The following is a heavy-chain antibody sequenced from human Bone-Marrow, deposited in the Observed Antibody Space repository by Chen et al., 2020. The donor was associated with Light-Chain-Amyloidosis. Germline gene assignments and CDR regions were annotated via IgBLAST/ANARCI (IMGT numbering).Heavy chain of an antibody. CDR1: GFTFDDSA. J-gene: IGHJ3*02. D-gene: IGHD3-10*01. CDR3: AKDFHFGSGTSHGALDI. Sequence: DVQLVESGGDLVQPGRSLRLSCIASGFTFDDSAMPWVRPVPGTGLEWVSVISWNSDDIGYADSVKGRFIISRDNAKNSLDLQMNSLRVEDTALYYCAKDFHFGSGTSHGALDIWGRGTMVTVSS. V-gene: IGHV3-9*01. CDR2: ISWNSDDI.